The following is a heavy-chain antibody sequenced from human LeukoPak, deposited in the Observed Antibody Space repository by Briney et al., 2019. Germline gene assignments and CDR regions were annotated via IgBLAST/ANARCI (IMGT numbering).Heavy chain of an antibody. CDR2: IIPILGIA. V-gene: IGHV1-69*04. D-gene: IGHD3-22*01. Sequence: GASVKVSCKASGGTFSSYAISWVRQAPGQGLEWMGRIIPILGIANYAQKFQGRVTITADKSTSTAYMELSSLRSEDTAVYYCARVMGDSSGYYYLDYWGQGTLVTVSS. J-gene: IGHJ4*02. CDR3: ARVMGDSSGYYYLDY. CDR1: GGTFSSYA.